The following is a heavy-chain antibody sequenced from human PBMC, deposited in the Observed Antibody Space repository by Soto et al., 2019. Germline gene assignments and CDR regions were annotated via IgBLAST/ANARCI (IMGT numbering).Heavy chain of an antibody. D-gene: IGHD3-9*01. CDR2: IYSGGST. V-gene: IGHV3-53*01. CDR3: ASASKYYDILTGYYRRGVDY. CDR1: GFTVSSNY. Sequence: GGSLRLSCASSGFTVSSNYMSLVRQAPGKGLEWVSVIYSGGSTYYADSVKGRFTISRDNSKNTLYLQMNSLRAEDTAVYYCASASKYYDILTGYYRRGVDYWGQGTLVTVSS. J-gene: IGHJ4*02.